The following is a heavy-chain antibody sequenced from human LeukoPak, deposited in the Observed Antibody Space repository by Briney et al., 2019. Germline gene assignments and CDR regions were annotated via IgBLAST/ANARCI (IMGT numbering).Heavy chain of an antibody. CDR1: GDSISSYY. V-gene: IGHV4-59*01. D-gene: IGHD4-11*01. CDR2: IYYSGST. J-gene: IGHJ4*02. Sequence: PSEPLSLTCTVSGDSISSYYWSWIRQPPGKGLEWIGYIYYSGSTDYNPSLKSRVTISVDTSKNQFSLKLSSVTAADTAVYYCAREGVTKYYFDYWGQGTLVTVSS. CDR3: AREGVTKYYFDY.